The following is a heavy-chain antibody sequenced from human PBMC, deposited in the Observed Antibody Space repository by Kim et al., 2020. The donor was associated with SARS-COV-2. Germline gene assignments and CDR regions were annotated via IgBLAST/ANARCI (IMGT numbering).Heavy chain of an antibody. CDR3: TSFLPFRHFAWLQDLDY. J-gene: IGHJ4*02. D-gene: IGHD3-9*01. Sequence: VKDRFTISRDDSKNTLYLQMNSLKAEDTAVYYCTSFLPFRHFAWLQDLDYWGQGTLVTVSS. V-gene: IGHV3-15*01.